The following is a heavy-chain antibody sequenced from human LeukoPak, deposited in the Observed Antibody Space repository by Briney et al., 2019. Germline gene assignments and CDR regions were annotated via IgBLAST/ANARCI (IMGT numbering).Heavy chain of an antibody. CDR2: MYIGGNT. Sequence: GGSLRLSCAASGFTVSRNYMNWVRQAPGKGLEWVSVMYIGGNTYYADSVKGRFTIFRDDSTNSLYLQMNNLRADDTAVYYCARALGNCFDSWGQGTLVTVSS. CDR3: ARALGNCFDS. J-gene: IGHJ4*02. D-gene: IGHD6-13*01. CDR1: GFTVSRNY. V-gene: IGHV3-53*01.